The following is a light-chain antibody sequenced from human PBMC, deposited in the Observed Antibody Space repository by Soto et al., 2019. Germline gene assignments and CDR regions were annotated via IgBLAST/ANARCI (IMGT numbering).Light chain of an antibody. CDR1: QSVSSN. CDR3: QQYNDWPRT. Sequence: EMGMTQSPVTLSVSPGETATLSCMASQSVSSNLAWYQQKPGQAPRLLMYGASPRPTGIPARFSASGYGTEFALTISSLQSEDFAVYYCQQYNDWPRTFGQGSKVE. V-gene: IGKV3-15*01. J-gene: IGKJ1*01. CDR2: GAS.